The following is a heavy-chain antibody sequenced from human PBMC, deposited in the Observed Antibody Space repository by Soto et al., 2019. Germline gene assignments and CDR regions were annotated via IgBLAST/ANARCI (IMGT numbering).Heavy chain of an antibody. Sequence: PSETLSLTCTVSGGSVSSGSYQWTWIRQPPGKGLEWIGYIHVSRSTNDNPSLKGRVTMSIDTSKNQFSLKLSSVTAADTAVYYCARDGHGMDVWGQGTKVTVSS. V-gene: IGHV4-61*01. CDR1: GGSVSSGSYQ. CDR2: IHVSRST. CDR3: ARDGHGMDV. J-gene: IGHJ6*02.